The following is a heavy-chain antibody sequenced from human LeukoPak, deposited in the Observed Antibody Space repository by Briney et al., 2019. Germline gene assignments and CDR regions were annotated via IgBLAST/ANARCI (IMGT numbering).Heavy chain of an antibody. V-gene: IGHV3-9*01. CDR3: AKDTGN. CDR1: GFTFYYYA. J-gene: IGHJ4*02. Sequence: PGGSLRLSCAASGFTFYYYAMHWVRQAPGKGLEWVSGISWNSGSIGYADSVKGRFTISRDNAKNSLYLQMNSLRAEDTALYYCAKDTGNWGQGTLVTVSS. D-gene: IGHD1-14*01. CDR2: ISWNSGSI.